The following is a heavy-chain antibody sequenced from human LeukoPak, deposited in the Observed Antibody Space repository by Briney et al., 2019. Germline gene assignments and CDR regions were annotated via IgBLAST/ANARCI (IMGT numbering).Heavy chain of an antibody. D-gene: IGHD6-13*01. Sequence: PSETLSLTCTVSGSSISSYYWSWIRQPPGKGLEWIGYIYYSGSTNYNPSLKSRVTISVDTSKNQFSLKLSSVTAADTAVYYCARDIAAAGTLGDWFDPWGQGTLVTVSS. CDR2: IYYSGST. CDR3: ARDIAAAGTLGDWFDP. J-gene: IGHJ5*02. V-gene: IGHV4-59*01. CDR1: GSSISSYY.